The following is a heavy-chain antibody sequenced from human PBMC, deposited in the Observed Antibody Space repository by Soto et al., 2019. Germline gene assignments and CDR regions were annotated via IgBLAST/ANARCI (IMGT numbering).Heavy chain of an antibody. D-gene: IGHD3-3*01. CDR3: AKATLRVVHPLVFDY. J-gene: IGHJ4*02. CDR2: TYFRSKWYN. Sequence: SQTLSLTCAISGDSVSSNTASWNWIRQSPSRGLEWLGRTYFRSKWYNDYAVSVKSRIIINPDTSNNQFSLQLNSVTPEDTAIYYCAKATLRVVHPLVFDYWGQGSLVTVS. CDR1: GDSVSSNTAS. V-gene: IGHV6-1*01.